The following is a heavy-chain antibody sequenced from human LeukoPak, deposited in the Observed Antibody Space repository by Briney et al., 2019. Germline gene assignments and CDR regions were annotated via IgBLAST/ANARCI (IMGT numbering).Heavy chain of an antibody. CDR1: GGSIMVAAYS. V-gene: IGHV4-30-2*01. Sequence: SETLSLTCTVSGGSIMVAAYSWSWIRQPPGKGLEWIGYIYYSGRTYYNPSLKSRVTISLDRSKNQFSLKLSSVTAADTAVYYCARVGEPPYSSGWSRWSYWYFDLWGRGTLVTVSS. J-gene: IGHJ2*01. CDR2: IYYSGRT. D-gene: IGHD6-19*01. CDR3: ARVGEPPYSSGWSRWSYWYFDL.